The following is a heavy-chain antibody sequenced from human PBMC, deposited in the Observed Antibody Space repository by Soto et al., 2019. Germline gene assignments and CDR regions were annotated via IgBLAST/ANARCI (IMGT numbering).Heavy chain of an antibody. CDR1: GFTFSNYS. J-gene: IGHJ5*02. V-gene: IGHV3-23*01. Sequence: GGSLRLSCVAAGFTFSNYSMSWVRQAPGKGLEWISIISGSGATTYYADSVQGRFTISRDNSKNILYLQMNSLRADDTAVYYCAKKHITTIGDDCFDPWGQGTLVTVSS. D-gene: IGHD2-21*01. CDR3: AKKHITTIGDDCFDP. CDR2: ISGSGATT.